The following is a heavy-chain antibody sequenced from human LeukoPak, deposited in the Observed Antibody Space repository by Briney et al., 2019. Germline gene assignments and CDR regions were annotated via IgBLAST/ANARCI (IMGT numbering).Heavy chain of an antibody. Sequence: GGSLRLSCAASGFTFSIYSMNWVRQAPGKGLEWVSSISGTSYIYYADSVKGRFTISRDNAKNSLYLQMNSLRAEDTAVYYCAGEFGPAAITWGQGTLVTVSS. D-gene: IGHD2-2*01. V-gene: IGHV3-21*01. CDR3: AGEFGPAAIT. CDR2: ISGTSYI. J-gene: IGHJ5*02. CDR1: GFTFSIYS.